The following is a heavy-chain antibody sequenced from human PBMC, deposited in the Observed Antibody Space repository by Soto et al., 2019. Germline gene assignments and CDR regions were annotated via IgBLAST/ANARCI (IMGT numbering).Heavy chain of an antibody. D-gene: IGHD1-26*01. CDR2: IYPGDSDT. V-gene: IGHV5-51*01. CDR1: GYSFTSYW. Sequence: PGESLKSSCKGSGYSFTSYWIGWVRQMPGKCLEWMGIIYPGDSDTRYSPSFQCQVTISADKSISTAYLQSSSLKASDTAMHYCARPLHSGSYWGGAFDIWGQGKMVTASS. CDR3: ARPLHSGSYWGGAFDI. J-gene: IGHJ3*02.